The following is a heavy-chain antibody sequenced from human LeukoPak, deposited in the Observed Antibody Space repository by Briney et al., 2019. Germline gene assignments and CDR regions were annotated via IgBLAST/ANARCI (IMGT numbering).Heavy chain of an antibody. D-gene: IGHD3-22*01. J-gene: IGHJ3*02. CDR1: GFSFNRYW. CDR3: ANYYDSSGYYALDM. Sequence: GGSLRLSCAASGFSFNRYWMSWVRQAPGKGLEWVANINEDGSEKNYVDSVKGRFTISRDNAKNSLYLEMSSLTAEDTAVYYCANYYDSSGYYALDMWGQGTMVTVSP. V-gene: IGHV3-7*01. CDR2: INEDGSEK.